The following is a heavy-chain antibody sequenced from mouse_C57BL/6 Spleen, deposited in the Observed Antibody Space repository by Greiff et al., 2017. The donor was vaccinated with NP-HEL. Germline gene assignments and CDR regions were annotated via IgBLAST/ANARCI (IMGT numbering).Heavy chain of an antibody. J-gene: IGHJ2*01. Sequence: QVQLKQSGAELARPGASVKLSCKASGYTFTSYGISWVKQRTGQGLEWIGEIYPRSGNTYYNEKFKGKATLTADKSSSTAYMELRSLTSEDSAVYFCARWELLRFHYFDYWGQGTTLTVAS. CDR2: IYPRSGNT. CDR3: ARWELLRFHYFDY. D-gene: IGHD1-1*01. CDR1: GYTFTSYG. V-gene: IGHV1-81*01.